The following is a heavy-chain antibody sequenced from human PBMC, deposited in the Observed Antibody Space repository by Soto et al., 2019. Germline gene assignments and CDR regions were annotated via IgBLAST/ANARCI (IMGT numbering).Heavy chain of an antibody. J-gene: IGHJ6*02. CDR2: ISPGASAT. D-gene: IGHD2-2*01. V-gene: IGHV5-51*01. CDR3: ARHASYCSSTSCYAGYYYGMDV. CDR1: GYSFTSYW. Sequence: DALKISCKRPGYSFTSYWIGLGRQRPRKGLDRWGFISPGASATRYSPPFQGPVTTSADKSISTAYLQWSSLKASDTAMYYCARHASYCSSTSCYAGYYYGMDVWGHGTTVTVSS.